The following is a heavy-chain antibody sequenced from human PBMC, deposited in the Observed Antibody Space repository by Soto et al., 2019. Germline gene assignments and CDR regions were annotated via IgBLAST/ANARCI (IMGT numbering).Heavy chain of an antibody. J-gene: IGHJ4*02. CDR3: ARDLYDSLTGYYRYPHYFDC. D-gene: IGHD3-9*01. V-gene: IGHV1-18*01. CDR2: ISAYNGNT. Sequence: ASVKVSCKASGYTFTIYCISWVRQAPGQGLEWMGWISAYNGNTNYAQKLQGRVTMTTDTSTSTAYMELRSLRSDDTAVYYCARDLYDSLTGYYRYPHYFDCWGQGTLVTVSS. CDR1: GYTFTIYC.